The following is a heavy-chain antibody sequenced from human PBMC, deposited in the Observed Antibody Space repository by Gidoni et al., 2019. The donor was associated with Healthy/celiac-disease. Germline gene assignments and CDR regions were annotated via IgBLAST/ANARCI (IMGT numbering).Heavy chain of an antibody. V-gene: IGHV3-15*01. Sequence: QLVETGGGLVKPGGSPRPSCAASRFTFRNAWMRWVRKAPGKGLEWVGRIKSKTDGGTTDYAAPVKGRFTISRDDSKNTLYLQMNSLKTEDTAVYYCTTDLITRVQGVIIPNFDYWGQGTLVTVSS. CDR3: TTDLITRVQGVIIPNFDY. D-gene: IGHD3-10*01. J-gene: IGHJ4*02. CDR1: RFTFRNAW. CDR2: IKSKTDGGTT.